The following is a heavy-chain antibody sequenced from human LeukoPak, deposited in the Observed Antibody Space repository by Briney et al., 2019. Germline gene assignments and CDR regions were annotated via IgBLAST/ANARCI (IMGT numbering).Heavy chain of an antibody. CDR3: ARDPIVVVPAAELP. CDR2: IYYSGST. D-gene: IGHD2-2*01. Sequence: SETLSLTCTVSGGSISSSSYYWGWIRQPPGKGLEWIGSIYYSGSTYYNPSLKSRVTISVDTSKNQFSLKLSSVTAADTAVYYCARDPIVVVPAAELPWGQGTLVTVSS. J-gene: IGHJ5*02. CDR1: GGSISSSSYY. V-gene: IGHV4-39*07.